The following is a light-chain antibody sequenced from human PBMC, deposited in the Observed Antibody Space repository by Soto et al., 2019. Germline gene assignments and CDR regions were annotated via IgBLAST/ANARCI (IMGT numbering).Light chain of an antibody. V-gene: IGKV1-12*01. Sequence: DIQMTQSPSSLSVYVRDRVTITGLASQDVDSWLAWYQQKPGKAPKLLIYAASNLQSGVPSRFTGSGSGTDFTVTISSLQPEDFATYYCQQGSSLPWTFGQGTNVDIK. J-gene: IGKJ1*01. CDR3: QQGSSLPWT. CDR1: QDVDSW. CDR2: AAS.